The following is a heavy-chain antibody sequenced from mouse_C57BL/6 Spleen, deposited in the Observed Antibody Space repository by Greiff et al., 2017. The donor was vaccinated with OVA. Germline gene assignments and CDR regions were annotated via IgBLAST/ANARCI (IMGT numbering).Heavy chain of an antibody. CDR2: INPNNGGT. CDR3: ARPHCNYSAWFAY. D-gene: IGHD2-1*01. Sequence: EVQLQQSGPELVKPGASVKISCKASGYTFTDYYMNWVKQSHGKSLEWIGDINPNNGGTSYNQKFKGKATLTVDKYSSTAYMELRSLTSEDSAVYYCARPHCNYSAWFAYWGQGTLVTVSA. J-gene: IGHJ3*01. V-gene: IGHV1-26*01. CDR1: GYTFTDYY.